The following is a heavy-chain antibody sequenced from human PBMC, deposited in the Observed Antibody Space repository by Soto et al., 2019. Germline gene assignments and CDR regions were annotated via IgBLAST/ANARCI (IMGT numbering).Heavy chain of an antibody. CDR3: EKVRSPDHGGNSDYLYFDY. Sequence: SLRLACSASGFTFDDYAMHWVRQAAGKGLEWVSGISWNSGSIGYADSVKGRFTISRDNAKNSLYLQMNSLRAEDTALYYCEKVRSPDHGGNSDYLYFDYWGQGTLVTVSS. J-gene: IGHJ4*02. CDR2: ISWNSGSI. D-gene: IGHD2-21*02. V-gene: IGHV3-9*01. CDR1: GFTFDDYA.